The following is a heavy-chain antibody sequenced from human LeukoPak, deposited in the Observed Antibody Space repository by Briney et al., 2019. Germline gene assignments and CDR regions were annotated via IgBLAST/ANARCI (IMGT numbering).Heavy chain of an antibody. CDR3: AGRIAAAGTPLFDY. CDR1: GGTFSSYA. D-gene: IGHD6-13*01. V-gene: IGHV1-69*04. J-gene: IGHJ4*02. Sequence: ASVKVSCKASGGTFSSYAISWVRQAPGQGLEWVGRIIPILGIANYAQKFQGRVTITADKSTSTAYMELSSLRSEDTAVYYCAGRIAAAGTPLFDYWGQGTLVTVSS. CDR2: IIPILGIA.